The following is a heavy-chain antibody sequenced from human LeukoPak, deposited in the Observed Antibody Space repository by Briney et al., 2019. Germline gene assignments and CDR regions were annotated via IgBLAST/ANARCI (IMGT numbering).Heavy chain of an antibody. V-gene: IGHV1-18*01. J-gene: IGHJ5*02. D-gene: IGHD1-1*01. CDR2: ISTYNGNT. CDR1: GYTFTSYG. Sequence: GASVKVSCKASGYTFTSYGISWVRQAPGQGLEWLGWISTYNGNTNYAQNFQGRVTMTTDTSTSTAYMELRSLRSDDTAVYYCARDVPGPIGTTARFDPWGQGTLVTVSS. CDR3: ARDVPGPIGTTARFDP.